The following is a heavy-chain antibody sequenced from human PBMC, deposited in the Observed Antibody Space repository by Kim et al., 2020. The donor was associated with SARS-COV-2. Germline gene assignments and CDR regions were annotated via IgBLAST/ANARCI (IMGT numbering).Heavy chain of an antibody. D-gene: IGHD4-4*01. CDR3: ARDLVYSNYFDLGYYYGMDV. CDR1: GYTFTSYY. CDR2: INPSGGST. V-gene: IGHV1-46*01. Sequence: ASVKVSCKASGYTFTSYYMHWVRQAPGQGLEWMGIINPSGGSTSYAQKFQGRVTMTRDTSTSTVYMELSSLRSEDTAVYYCARDLVYSNYFDLGYYYGMDVWGQGTTVTVSS. J-gene: IGHJ6*02.